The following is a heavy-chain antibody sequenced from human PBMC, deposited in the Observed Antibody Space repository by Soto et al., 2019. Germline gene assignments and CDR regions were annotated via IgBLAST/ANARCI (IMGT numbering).Heavy chain of an antibody. CDR2: ISYDGSNK. CDR1: GFPFSIYG. V-gene: IGHV3-30*18. J-gene: IGHJ4*02. CDR3: AKDQTYYYGSGSSPVDY. D-gene: IGHD3-10*01. Sequence: PGGSLRLSCAASGFPFSIYGMHWVRQSPGKGLEWVAVISYDGSNKYYADSVKGRFTISRDNSKNTLYLQMNSLRAEDTAVYYCAKDQTYYYGSGSSPVDYWGQGTLVTVSS.